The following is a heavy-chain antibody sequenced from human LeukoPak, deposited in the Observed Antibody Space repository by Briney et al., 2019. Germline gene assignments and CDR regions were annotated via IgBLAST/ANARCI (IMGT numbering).Heavy chain of an antibody. J-gene: IGHJ5*02. D-gene: IGHD3-10*01. V-gene: IGHV4-61*02. Sequence: SQTLSLTCTVPGGSISSDLYYWIWIRQPAGKGLEWIGRIYSSGTTNYNPSLKSRVTISIERSKNQVSLMLNSVTAADTAVYYCAGGAYGSGSYAKWFDPWGQGTLVIVSS. CDR2: IYSSGTT. CDR1: GGSISSDLYY. CDR3: AGGAYGSGSYAKWFDP.